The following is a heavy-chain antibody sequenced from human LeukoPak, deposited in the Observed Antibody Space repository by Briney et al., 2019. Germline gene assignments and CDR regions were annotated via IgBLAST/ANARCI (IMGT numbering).Heavy chain of an antibody. CDR1: AYTFTGYY. CDR3: ARGTGTTGGDWFDP. CDR2: INPNSGGT. D-gene: IGHD1-1*01. Sequence: ASVKVSCKASAYTFTGYYMHWVRQAPGQGLEWMGWINPNSGGTNYAQKFQGKVTMTRDTSISTAYMELSRLRSDDTAVYYCARGTGTTGGDWFDPWGQGTLVTVSS. J-gene: IGHJ5*02. V-gene: IGHV1-2*02.